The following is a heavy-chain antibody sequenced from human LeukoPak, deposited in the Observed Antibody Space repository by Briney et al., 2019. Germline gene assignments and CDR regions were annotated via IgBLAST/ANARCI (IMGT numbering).Heavy chain of an antibody. CDR1: GGSFSGYY. J-gene: IGHJ4*02. Sequence: SETLSLTCAVYGGSFSGYYWSWIRQPPGKGLEWIGEINHSGSTNYNPSLKSRVTISVDTSKNQFSLKLSSVTAADTAVYYCASKGSGWYGGLDYWGQGTLVTVSS. CDR2: INHSGST. D-gene: IGHD6-19*01. V-gene: IGHV4-34*01. CDR3: ASKGSGWYGGLDY.